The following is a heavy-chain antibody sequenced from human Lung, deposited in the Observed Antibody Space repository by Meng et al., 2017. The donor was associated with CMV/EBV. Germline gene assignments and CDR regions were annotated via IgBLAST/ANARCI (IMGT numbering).Heavy chain of an antibody. J-gene: IGHJ5*02. CDR3: ARGRAQIGWFDP. V-gene: IGHV4-59*01. CDR2: VFYTGTT. CDR1: GGSTNSYY. Sequence: SETXSLTCTVSGGSTNSYYWTWIRQAPGKGLEWIGYVFYTGTTKYNPSLKSRVTMSLDTSKSHFSLKLTSVTAADTAIYYCARGRAQIGWFDPWGQGTLVTVSS. D-gene: IGHD3-16*01.